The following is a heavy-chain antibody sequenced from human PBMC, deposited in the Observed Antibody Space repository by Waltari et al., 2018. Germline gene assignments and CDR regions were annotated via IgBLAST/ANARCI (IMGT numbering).Heavy chain of an antibody. J-gene: IGHJ4*02. D-gene: IGHD4-17*01. CDR2: IYASGST. CDR3: ARDRYGDIDY. CDR1: GGSINNYY. V-gene: IGHV4-4*07. Sequence: QVQLQESGPGLVKPSETLSHTCTVSGGSINNYYWNWIRQATGKGVEWIGRIYASGSTYYNPSLKSRLTMSIDKSQNQFSLKLTSVTAADTAVYYCARDRYGDIDYWGQGTLVTVSS.